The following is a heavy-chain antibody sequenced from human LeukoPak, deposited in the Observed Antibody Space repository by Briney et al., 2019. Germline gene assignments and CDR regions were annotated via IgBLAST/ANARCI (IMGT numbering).Heavy chain of an antibody. CDR2: IIPILGIA. V-gene: IGHV1-69*04. CDR1: GGTFSSYT. J-gene: IGHJ4*02. CDR3: ARDLVGSYYDSSGYPGFDY. Sequence: ASVKVSCKASGGTFSSYTISWVRQAPGQGLEWMGRIIPILGIANYAQKFQGRVTITADKSTSTAYMELSSLRSEDTAVYYCARDLVGSYYDSSGYPGFDYWGQGTLVTVSS. D-gene: IGHD3-22*01.